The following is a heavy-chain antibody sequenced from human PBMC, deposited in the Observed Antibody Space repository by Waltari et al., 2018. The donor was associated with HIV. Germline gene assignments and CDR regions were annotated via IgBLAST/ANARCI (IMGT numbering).Heavy chain of an antibody. J-gene: IGHJ5*02. D-gene: IGHD3-22*01. CDR2: INPNRGVT. CDR1: GYTFSDYY. Sequence: QVQLVQSGAEVKKPGASVKVSCKASGYTFSDYYMHWVRQAPGQGLEWMGWINPNRGVTRYAEKFQGRVTMTRDTSISTAYMELSRLRFDDTAVYYCARVFRGTVNYFDSRLGHWGQGTLVTVSS. CDR3: ARVFRGTVNYFDSRLGH. V-gene: IGHV1-2*02.